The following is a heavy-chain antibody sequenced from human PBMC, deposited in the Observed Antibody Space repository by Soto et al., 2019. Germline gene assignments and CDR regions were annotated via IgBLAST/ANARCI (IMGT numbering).Heavy chain of an antibody. Sequence: VPLVESGGGVVQPGRSLRLSCAASGFTFSTYGMHWVRQAPGKGLEWVALIAYDGSNKYYADSVKGRFTISRDNSKNTLYLQMNSLRAEDTAVYYCAKGAYDYGTSSLAFDFWGQGTMVTVSS. CDR3: AKGAYDYGTSSLAFDF. D-gene: IGHD6-6*01. J-gene: IGHJ3*01. CDR2: IAYDGSNK. CDR1: GFTFSTYG. V-gene: IGHV3-30*18.